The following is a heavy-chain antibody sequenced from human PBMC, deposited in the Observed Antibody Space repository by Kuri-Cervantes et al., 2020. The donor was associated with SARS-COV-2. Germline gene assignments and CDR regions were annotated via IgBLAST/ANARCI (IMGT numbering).Heavy chain of an antibody. V-gene: IGHV4-39*01. CDR2: IYYSGST. CDR3: ARPGGFLDV. Sequence: SETLSLTCTVSGGSISSSSYYWGWIRQPPGKGLEWIGSIYYSGSTYYYPSLKSRVTISVDTSKNQFSLKLSSVTAADTAVYYCARPGGFLDVWGKGTTVTVSS. CDR1: GGSISSSSYY. D-gene: IGHD4-23*01. J-gene: IGHJ6*04.